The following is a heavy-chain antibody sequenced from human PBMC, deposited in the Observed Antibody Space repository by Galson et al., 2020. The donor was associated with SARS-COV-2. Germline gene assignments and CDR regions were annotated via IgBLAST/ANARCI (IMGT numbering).Heavy chain of an antibody. Sequence: GESLKISCKGSGYSFPSYWIGWVRQMPGKGLEWMGIIYPGDSDTRYSPSFQGQVTISADKSISTAYLQWSSLKASDTAMYYCARIYGGRRSIAVAVFGLRAPDWYFDLWGRGTLVTVSS. V-gene: IGHV5-51*01. CDR2: IYPGDSDT. CDR1: GYSFPSYW. J-gene: IGHJ2*01. CDR3: ARIYGGRRSIAVAVFGLRAPDWYFDL. D-gene: IGHD6-19*01.